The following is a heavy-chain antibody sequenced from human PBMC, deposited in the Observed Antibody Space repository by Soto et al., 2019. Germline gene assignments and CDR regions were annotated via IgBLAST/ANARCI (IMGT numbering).Heavy chain of an antibody. CDR2: ISWNSVSI. V-gene: IGHV3-9*01. J-gene: IGHJ4*02. Sequence: PGGSLRLSCAASGFTFDDYAIHWVRQAPGKGLEWVSGISWNSVSIGYADSVKGRFTISRDNAKNSLYLQMNSLRAEDTALYYCAKDPFFDDWGQGTLFTVSS. CDR3: AKDPFFDD. CDR1: GFTFDDYA.